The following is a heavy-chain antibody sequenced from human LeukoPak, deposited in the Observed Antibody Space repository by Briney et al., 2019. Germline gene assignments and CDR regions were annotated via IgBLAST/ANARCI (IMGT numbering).Heavy chain of an antibody. CDR1: GVSISSGGYY. CDR3: ARAQAGLRSYPFDY. Sequence: SETLSLTCTVSGVSISSGGYYWSWLRQHPGKGLEWIGYIYYSGSTYYNPSLKSRVTISVDTSKNQFSLKLSSVTAADTAVYYCARAQAGLRSYPFDYWGQGTLVTVSS. J-gene: IGHJ4*02. D-gene: IGHD3/OR15-3a*01. V-gene: IGHV4-31*03. CDR2: IYYSGST.